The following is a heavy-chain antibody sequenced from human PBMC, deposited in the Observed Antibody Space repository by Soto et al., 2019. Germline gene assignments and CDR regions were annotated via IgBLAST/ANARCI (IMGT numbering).Heavy chain of an antibody. CDR3: ARGSSSSYYFDY. J-gene: IGHJ4*02. CDR2: IGTAGDT. Sequence: GGSLRLSCAASGFTFSSYDMHWVRQATGKGLEWVSAIGTAGDTYYPGSVKGRFTISRENAKNSLYLQMNSLRAEDTAVYYCARGSSSSYYFDYWGQGTLVTVSS. D-gene: IGHD6-6*01. V-gene: IGHV3-13*01. CDR1: GFTFSSYD.